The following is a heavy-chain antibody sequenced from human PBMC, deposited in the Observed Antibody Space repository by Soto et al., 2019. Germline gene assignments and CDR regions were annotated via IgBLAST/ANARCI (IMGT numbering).Heavy chain of an antibody. CDR2: INAHNGYT. Sequence: HLVQSVAEVKTPGASVKVSCKASGYSFTTYGFTWLRQAPGQGLEWLGWINAHNGYTNYAQNLPGRVTLTTDTSTSTAYMELRSLRSDDTAVYYCARALDIGVAGAFAYWGQGTLVIFSS. CDR3: ARALDIGVAGAFAY. D-gene: IGHD6-19*01. V-gene: IGHV1-18*01. CDR1: GYSFTTYG. J-gene: IGHJ4*02.